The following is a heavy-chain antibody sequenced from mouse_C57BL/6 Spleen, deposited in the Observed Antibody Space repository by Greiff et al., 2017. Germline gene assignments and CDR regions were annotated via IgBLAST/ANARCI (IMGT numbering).Heavy chain of an antibody. Sequence: VQLQQSGAELVRPGSSVKLSCKASGYTFTSYWMHWVKQRPIQGLEWIGNIDPSDSETHYNQKFKDKATLTVDKSSSTAYMQLSSLTSEDSAVYYCARSPYYGSSAYAMDYWGQGTSVTVSS. V-gene: IGHV1-52*01. CDR2: IDPSDSET. CDR3: ARSPYYGSSAYAMDY. CDR1: GYTFTSYW. J-gene: IGHJ4*01. D-gene: IGHD1-1*01.